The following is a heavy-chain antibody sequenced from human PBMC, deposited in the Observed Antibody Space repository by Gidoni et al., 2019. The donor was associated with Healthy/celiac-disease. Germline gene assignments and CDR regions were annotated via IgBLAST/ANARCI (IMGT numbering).Heavy chain of an antibody. CDR3: ARGYCSGGSCSSYYYGMDV. D-gene: IGHD2-15*01. CDR2: IIPIFGPA. V-gene: IGHV1-69*01. CDR1: GGTFSSYA. J-gene: IGHJ6*02. Sequence: QVQLVQSGAEVEKPGSAGTVSGKASGGTFSSYAISGGRQAPGQGLEWMGGIIPIFGPAHYAQKLPGRVTITADESTSTAYMELSGLRSEDTAVYYCARGYCSGGSCSSYYYGMDVWGQGTTVTVSS.